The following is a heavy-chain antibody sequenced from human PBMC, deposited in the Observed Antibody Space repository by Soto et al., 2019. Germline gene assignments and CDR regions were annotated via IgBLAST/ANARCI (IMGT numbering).Heavy chain of an antibody. Sequence: EVQLVESGGGLVQPGGSLRLSCAASGFTFRSYSMNWVRQAPGKGLEWVSYISSSSSTIYYADSVKGRFTISRDNAKNSLYLQMNSLRDEYTAVYYCAIDNGGVGYWYFDLWVRGTLVTVSS. V-gene: IGHV3-48*02. J-gene: IGHJ2*01. CDR2: ISSSSSTI. CDR3: AIDNGGVGYWYFDL. D-gene: IGHD3-3*01. CDR1: GFTFRSYS.